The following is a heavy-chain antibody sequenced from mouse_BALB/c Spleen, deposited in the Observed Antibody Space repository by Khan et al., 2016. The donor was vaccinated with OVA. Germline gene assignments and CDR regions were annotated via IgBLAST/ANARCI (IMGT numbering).Heavy chain of an antibody. V-gene: IGHV3-2*02. J-gene: IGHJ2*01. CDR3: ARGNYYGYYFDY. D-gene: IGHD1-1*01. Sequence: EVQLVESGPGLVKPSQSLSLTCTVTGYSITSGYAWNWIRQFPENKLEWMGYISYSGVTSYTPSLKSRISINRDTSKNQFFLQLNSVTTEDTATYYCARGNYYGYYFDYGGQGTTLTVSS. CDR1: GYSITSGYA. CDR2: ISYSGVT.